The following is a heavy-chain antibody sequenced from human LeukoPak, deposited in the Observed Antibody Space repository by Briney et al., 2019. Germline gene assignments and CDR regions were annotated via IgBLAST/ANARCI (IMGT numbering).Heavy chain of an antibody. Sequence: GGSLRLSCAASGFTVSSNYMSWVRQAPGKGLEWVSVIYSGGSTYYADSVKGRFTISRDNSKNTLYLQMNSLRAEDTAVYYCARDRTPEYSSSWYALFDYWGQGTLVTVSS. CDR2: IYSGGST. D-gene: IGHD6-13*01. V-gene: IGHV3-66*01. J-gene: IGHJ4*02. CDR1: GFTVSSNY. CDR3: ARDRTPEYSSSWYALFDY.